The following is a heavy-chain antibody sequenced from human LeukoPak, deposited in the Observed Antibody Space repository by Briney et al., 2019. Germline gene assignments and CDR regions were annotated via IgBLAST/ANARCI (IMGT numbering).Heavy chain of an antibody. CDR2: ISSSSSTI. CDR3: AREEKGWLRNDAFDI. J-gene: IGHJ3*02. D-gene: IGHD5-12*01. V-gene: IGHV3-48*01. Sequence: GGSLRLSCAASGFTFSSYSMNWVRQAPGKGLEWVSYISSSSSTIYYADSVKGRFTISRDNAKNSLYLQMNSLRAEDTAVYYCAREEKGWLRNDAFDIWGQGTMVTVSS. CDR1: GFTFSSYS.